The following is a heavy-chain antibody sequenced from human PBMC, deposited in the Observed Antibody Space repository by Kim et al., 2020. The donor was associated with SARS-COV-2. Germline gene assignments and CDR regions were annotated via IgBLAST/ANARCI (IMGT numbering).Heavy chain of an antibody. CDR1: GFTFSSYG. Sequence: GGSLRLSCAASGFTFSSYGMHWVRQAPGKGLEWVAVISYDGSNKYYADSVKGRFTISRDNSKNTLYLQMNSLIAEDTAVYYCAKDLEYYDILTGYLRTVDYYYYDMDVWGQGTLVTVSS. V-gene: IGHV3-30*18. D-gene: IGHD3-9*01. J-gene: IGHJ6*02. CDR2: ISYDGSNK. CDR3: AKDLEYYDILTGYLRTVDYYYYDMDV.